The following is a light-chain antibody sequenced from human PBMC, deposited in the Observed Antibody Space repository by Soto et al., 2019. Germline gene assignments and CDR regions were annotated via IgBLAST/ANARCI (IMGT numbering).Light chain of an antibody. CDR3: QQYNNWPRT. V-gene: IGKV3-15*01. Sequence: EIVMTQSPATLSLSPGERATLSCRVSQSVSSNLAWYQQKPGQAPRLLIYGASTRATGIPARFSGSGSGTEFTLTISSLQSEDFAVYYCQQYNNWPRTFGQGTKVDI. J-gene: IGKJ1*01. CDR2: GAS. CDR1: QSVSSN.